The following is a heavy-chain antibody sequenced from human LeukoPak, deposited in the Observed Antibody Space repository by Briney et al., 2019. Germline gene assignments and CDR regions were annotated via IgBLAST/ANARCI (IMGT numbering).Heavy chain of an antibody. CDR2: ISSSSSYI. Sequence: GGSLRLSCAASGFTFSSYSMNLVRQAPGKGLEWVSSISSSSSYIYYADSVKGRFTISRDSAKNSLYLQMNSLRAEDTAVYYCARAGDVVPAAYDYWGQGTLVTVSS. V-gene: IGHV3-21*01. CDR1: GFTFSSYS. CDR3: ARAGDVVPAAYDY. J-gene: IGHJ4*02. D-gene: IGHD2-2*01.